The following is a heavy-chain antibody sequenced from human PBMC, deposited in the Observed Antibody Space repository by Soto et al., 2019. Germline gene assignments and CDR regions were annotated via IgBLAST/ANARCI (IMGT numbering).Heavy chain of an antibody. CDR1: GFTFSSYG. Sequence: GGSLRLSCAASGFTFSSYGMHWVRQAPGKGLEWVAVISYDGSNKYYADSVKGRFTISRDNSKNTLYLQMNSLRAEDTAVYYCAKDHSGSGWYSQPPHPGSNWFDPWGQGTLVTVSS. J-gene: IGHJ5*02. V-gene: IGHV3-30*18. D-gene: IGHD6-19*01. CDR3: AKDHSGSGWYSQPPHPGSNWFDP. CDR2: ISYDGSNK.